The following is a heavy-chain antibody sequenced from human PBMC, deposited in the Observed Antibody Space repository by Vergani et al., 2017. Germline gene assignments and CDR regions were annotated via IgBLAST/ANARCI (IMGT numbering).Heavy chain of an antibody. CDR3: ARVDTSPNRDYFDY. V-gene: IGHV1-2*02. J-gene: IGHJ4*02. D-gene: IGHD2-2*01. CDR1: GYTFTDYF. Sequence: QVQLVQSGAAVKKPGASVKVSCKASGYTFTDYFMHWVRQAPGQGLEWMGWINPNSGGTNHAQKFQGRVTVTRDTTISTAYMELSNLRSDDTAVYYCARVDTSPNRDYFDYWGQGTLVTVSS. CDR2: INPNSGGT.